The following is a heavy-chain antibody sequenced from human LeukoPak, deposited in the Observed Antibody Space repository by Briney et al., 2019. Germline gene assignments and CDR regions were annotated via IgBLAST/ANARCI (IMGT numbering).Heavy chain of an antibody. CDR3: AKGLDVLYSHFDP. CDR2: ISYDESYK. V-gene: IGHV3-30*18. CDR1: GFTLSSSG. J-gene: IGHJ5*02. D-gene: IGHD2-15*01. Sequence: GGPLRLSCAAAGFTLSSSGVHWLRQAPGKGLEGVAVISYDESYKYHADSVKGRFTISRDISKNTVYLQMNSLRVDDSAVYYCAKGLDVLYSHFDPWGQGTLVTVAS.